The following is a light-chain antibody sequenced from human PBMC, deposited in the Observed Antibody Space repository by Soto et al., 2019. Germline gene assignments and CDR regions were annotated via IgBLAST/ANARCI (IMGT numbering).Light chain of an antibody. CDR2: DAF. J-gene: IGKJ4*01. CDR1: QSIGNS. V-gene: IGKV3-11*01. CDR3: RQRYNWPLT. Sequence: TVLTQSPATLSLSPGERATLSCKASQSIGNSLGWFQQKPGQAPRLLIDDAFNRATGITARFTGSGSGSDFTLTISSLEPVDFGVYYCRQRYNWPLTFGGGTKVEIK.